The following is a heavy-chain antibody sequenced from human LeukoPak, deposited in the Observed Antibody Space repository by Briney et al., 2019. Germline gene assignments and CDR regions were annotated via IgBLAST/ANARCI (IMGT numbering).Heavy chain of an antibody. Sequence: SETLSLTCTVSGGSISSYYWSWIRQPPGKGLEWIGYIYTSGSTNYNPSLKSRVTISVDTSKNQFSLKLSSVTAADTAVYYCASGNYGSGTYWFDPRGQGTLVTVSS. CDR2: IYTSGST. J-gene: IGHJ5*02. V-gene: IGHV4-4*09. CDR3: ASGNYGSGTYWFDP. CDR1: GGSISSYY. D-gene: IGHD3-10*01.